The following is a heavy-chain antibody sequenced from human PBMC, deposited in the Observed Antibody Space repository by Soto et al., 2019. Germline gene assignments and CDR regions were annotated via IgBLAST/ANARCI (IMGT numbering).Heavy chain of an antibody. J-gene: IGHJ5*02. Sequence: QITLKESGPTLVKPTQTLTLTCTFSGFSLTTRRVGVGWIRQPPGKALECLALIYWDDDKRYSPSLQSRLSITKDTSKNQVVLTMTNMDPVDTATYYCAHIPSYYQYDWFDPWGQGTLVSVSS. CDR3: AHIPSYYQYDWFDP. D-gene: IGHD3-10*01. V-gene: IGHV2-5*02. CDR1: GFSLTTRRVG. CDR2: IYWDDDK.